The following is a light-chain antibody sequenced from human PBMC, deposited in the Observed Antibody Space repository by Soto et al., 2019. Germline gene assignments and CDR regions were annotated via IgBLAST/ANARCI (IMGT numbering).Light chain of an antibody. Sequence: EVVLTQSPVTLSLSPGERATLSCRSSQSFRGLLAWYQQKPGQAPRLLIYGASNRATGIPARFSGSGSGTDFTLTISSLEPEDFAVYYCQQRSSWPPITFGQGTRLEIK. CDR1: QSFRGL. CDR3: QQRSSWPPIT. J-gene: IGKJ5*01. CDR2: GAS. V-gene: IGKV3-11*01.